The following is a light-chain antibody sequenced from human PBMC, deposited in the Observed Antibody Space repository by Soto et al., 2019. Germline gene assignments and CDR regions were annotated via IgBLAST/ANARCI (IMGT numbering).Light chain of an antibody. CDR1: QSVSSN. CDR2: GAS. Sequence: EIVMTQSPATLSVSPGERATLSCRASQSVSSNLAWYQQKPGQAPRLLIYGASSRATGIPARFSGSGSGTDFTLTISSLQSEDFAVYYCQQYGASPFTFGPGTRVEI. CDR3: QQYGASPFT. V-gene: IGKV3-15*01. J-gene: IGKJ3*01.